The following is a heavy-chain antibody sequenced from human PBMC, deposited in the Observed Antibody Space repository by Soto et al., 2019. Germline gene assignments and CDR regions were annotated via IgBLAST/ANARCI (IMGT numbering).Heavy chain of an antibody. V-gene: IGHV3-74*01. CDR2: ISGDGSDT. CDR1: GFTFSHYR. Sequence: EVQLVESGGGLVQPGGSLRISCAASGFTFSHYRMHWIRQAPGKGLVWVSLISGDGSDTNFADSVKGRFTISRDNARNTLYLQMNSLRADDTALYYCTRDFQGLGYWGQGALVTVSS. CDR3: TRDFQGLGY. J-gene: IGHJ4*02.